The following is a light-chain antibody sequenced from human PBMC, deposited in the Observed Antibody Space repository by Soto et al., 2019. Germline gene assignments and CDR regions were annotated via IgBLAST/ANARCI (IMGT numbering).Light chain of an antibody. CDR1: QSISNW. CDR2: KAS. V-gene: IGKV1-5*03. J-gene: IGKJ1*01. CDR3: QQYNSYRA. Sequence: DIQMTQSPSTLSASVGDRVTITCRASQSISNWLAWHQQKPGKAPKLLIYKASNLESGVPSRFSGSGSGTEFTLTISSLQPDDFATYYCQQYNSYRAFGQGTRWISN.